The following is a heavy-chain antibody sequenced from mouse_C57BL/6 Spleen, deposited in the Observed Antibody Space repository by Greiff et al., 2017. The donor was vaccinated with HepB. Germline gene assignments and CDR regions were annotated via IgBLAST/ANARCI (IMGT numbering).Heavy chain of an antibody. Sequence: VQLQQSGAELVKPGASVKMSCKASGYTFTSYTMHWVKQRPGQGLEWIGYINPSSGYTKYNQKFKDKATLTADKSSSTAYMQMSSLTSEDSAVYYCARKSTSSSYWGQGTTLTVSS. J-gene: IGHJ2*01. CDR1: GYTFTSYT. D-gene: IGHD1-3*01. CDR2: INPSSGYT. CDR3: ARKSTSSSY. V-gene: IGHV1-4*01.